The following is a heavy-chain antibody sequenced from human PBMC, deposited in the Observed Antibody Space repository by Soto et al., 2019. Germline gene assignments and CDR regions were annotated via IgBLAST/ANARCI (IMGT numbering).Heavy chain of an antibody. J-gene: IGHJ3*02. V-gene: IGHV1-2*02. CDR2: ISPNSGGT. CDR3: TRVSVTHDAFDI. Sequence: QVQLVQSGAEVKKPGASVKVSCKASGYTFTGQYMHWVRQAPGQGLEWMGWISPNSGGTKYAQNFQDSVTMTRDTSSSTANMERSRLMSDDTAIYYCTRVSVTHDAFDIWGQGTMVTVSS. CDR1: GYTFTGQY. D-gene: IGHD2-21*02.